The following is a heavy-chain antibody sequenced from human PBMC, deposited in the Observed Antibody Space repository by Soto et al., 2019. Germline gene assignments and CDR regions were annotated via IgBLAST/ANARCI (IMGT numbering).Heavy chain of an antibody. V-gene: IGHV3-64D*08. CDR3: VTTTAGYSSSWYPYYYYYGMDV. D-gene: IGHD6-13*01. CDR1: GFTFSSYA. CDR2: ISSNGGST. Sequence: PGGSLRLSCSASGFTFSSYAMHWVRQAPGKGLEYASAISSNGGSTYYADSVKGRFTISRDNSKNTLYLQMSSLRAEDTAVYYCVTTTAGYSSSWYPYYYYYGMDVWGQGTTVTVSS. J-gene: IGHJ6*02.